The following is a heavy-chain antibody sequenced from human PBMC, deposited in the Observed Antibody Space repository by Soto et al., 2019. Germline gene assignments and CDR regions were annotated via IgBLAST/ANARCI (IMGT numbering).Heavy chain of an antibody. CDR1: GFSLSTSGVG. CDR3: AHKGLRYFDWTQNWFDP. CDR2: IYWDDDK. Sequence: GSGPTLVNPTQTLTLTCTFSGFSLSTSGVGVGWIRQPPGKALEWLALIYWDDDKRYSPSLKSRLTITKDTSKNQVVLTMTNMDPVDTATYYCAHKGLRYFDWTQNWFDPWGQGTLVTVS. V-gene: IGHV2-5*02. D-gene: IGHD3-9*01. J-gene: IGHJ5*02.